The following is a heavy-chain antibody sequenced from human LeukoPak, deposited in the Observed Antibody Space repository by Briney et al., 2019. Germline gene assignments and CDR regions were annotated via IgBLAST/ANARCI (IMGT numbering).Heavy chain of an antibody. CDR1: GGPFSGYY. CDR2: INHSGST. D-gene: IGHD5-24*01. CDR3: ARGGLGYSNDY. V-gene: IGHV4-34*01. Sequence: TETLSLTCAVYGGPFSGYYWSWIRQPPGKGLEWIGEINHSGSTNYNPSLKSRVTISVDTSKNQFSLKLSSVTAADTAVYYCARGGLGYSNDYWGQGTLVTVSS. J-gene: IGHJ4*02.